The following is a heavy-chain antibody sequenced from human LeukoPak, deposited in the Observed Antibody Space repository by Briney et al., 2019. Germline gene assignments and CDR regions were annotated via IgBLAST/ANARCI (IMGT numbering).Heavy chain of an antibody. Sequence: PSETLSLTCAVSGGSISSGGYSWSWIRQPPGKGLEWIGYIYHSGSTYYNPSLKSRVTISVDRSKNQFSLKLSSVTAADTAVYYCARERTDYGDYFDHWGQGTLVTVSS. V-gene: IGHV4-30-2*01. CDR2: IYHSGST. CDR3: ARERTDYGDYFDH. CDR1: GGSISSGGYS. J-gene: IGHJ4*02. D-gene: IGHD4-17*01.